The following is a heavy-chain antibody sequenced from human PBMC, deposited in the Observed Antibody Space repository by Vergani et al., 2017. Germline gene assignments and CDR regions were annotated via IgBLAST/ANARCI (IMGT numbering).Heavy chain of an antibody. CDR3: TRGWYYGSIAYWAY. V-gene: IGHV1-46*03. D-gene: IGHD3-22*01. Sequence: QVQLVQSGAEVKKPGSSVKVSCKASGGTFSSYAISWVRQAPGQGLEWMGIINPSGGSTSYAQKFQGRVTMTRETSTSTVYMELSSLRSEDTAVYYCTRGWYYGSIAYWAYWGQGTLGTVSS. J-gene: IGHJ4*02. CDR2: INPSGGST. CDR1: GGTFSSYA.